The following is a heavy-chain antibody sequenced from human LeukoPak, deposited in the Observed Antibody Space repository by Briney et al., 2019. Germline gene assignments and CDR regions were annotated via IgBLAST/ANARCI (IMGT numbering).Heavy chain of an antibody. CDR1: GYSFTNYY. V-gene: IGHV1-2*02. J-gene: IGHJ5*02. D-gene: IGHD3-3*01. CDR3: ARADFIDAGPYLIGP. CDR2: INTKSGRT. Sequence: ASVKVSCKTSGYSFTNYYIHWVRQAPGQGLEWMGWINTKSGRTSSARRFQGRVTMTRDPSITTVYMDMAWLTSDDTAIYFCARADFIDAGPYLIGPWGQGTLVTVSS.